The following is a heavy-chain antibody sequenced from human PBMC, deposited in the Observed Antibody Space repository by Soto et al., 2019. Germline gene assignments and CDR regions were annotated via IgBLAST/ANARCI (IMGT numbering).Heavy chain of an antibody. V-gene: IGHV4-59*01. J-gene: IGHJ4*02. D-gene: IGHD3-22*01. CDR1: GGSIISYY. CDR3: ARGQPLYYDSSGYFDY. CDR2: IYYSGST. Sequence: SETLSLTCTVSGGSIISYYCILIRHPPGKGLEWIVYIYYSGSTNYNPSLKSRVTISVDTSKNQFSLKLSSVTAADTAVYYCARGQPLYYDSSGYFDYWGQGTLVTVSA.